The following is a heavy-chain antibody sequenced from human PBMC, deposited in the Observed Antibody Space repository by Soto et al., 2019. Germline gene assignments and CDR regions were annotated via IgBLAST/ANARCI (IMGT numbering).Heavy chain of an antibody. CDR1: GGSISSSSYY. V-gene: IGHV4-39*01. J-gene: IGHJ4*02. D-gene: IGHD6-13*01. CDR3: ARPSTEKASSSWPFDY. CDR2: IYYSGST. Sequence: SETLSLTCTVSGGSISSSSYYWGWIRQPPGKGLEWIGSIYYSGSTYYNPSLKSRVTISVDTSKNQFSLKLSSVTAADTAVYYCARPSTEKASSSWPFDYWGQGTLVTVSS.